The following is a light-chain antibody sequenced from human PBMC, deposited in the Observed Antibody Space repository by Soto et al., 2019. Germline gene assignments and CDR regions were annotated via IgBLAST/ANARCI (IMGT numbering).Light chain of an antibody. V-gene: IGKV3-15*01. CDR1: QSVSSN. CDR3: QQYDNWPSFT. Sequence: ELVMTQSPATLSVSPGERATLSCRASQSVSSNLAWYQQKPGRAPRLLIYGASTRATSIPPRCSGSGCATEYTLTISSLQAEDFSVYYCQQYDNWPSFTFGQGTKLQIK. CDR2: GAS. J-gene: IGKJ2*01.